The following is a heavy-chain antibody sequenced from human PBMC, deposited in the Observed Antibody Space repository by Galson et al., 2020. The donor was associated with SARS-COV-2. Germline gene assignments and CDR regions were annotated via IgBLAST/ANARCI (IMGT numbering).Heavy chain of an antibody. CDR1: GASISSFF. Sequence: ASETLSLTCTVSGASISSFFWSWIRQPPGKGLEWIAYMYYSGSGNYNPSLKSRVTISIDTSKNQFSLSLSSVTAADTAVYYCARHGRGWNSGYDSGFDYWGQGTPVTVSS. CDR2: MYYSGSG. CDR3: ARHGRGWNSGYDSGFDY. V-gene: IGHV4-59*08. J-gene: IGHJ4*02. D-gene: IGHD5-12*01.